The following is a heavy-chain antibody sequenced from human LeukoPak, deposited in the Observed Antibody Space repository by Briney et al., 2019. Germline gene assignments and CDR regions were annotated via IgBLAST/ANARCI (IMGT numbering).Heavy chain of an antibody. CDR2: ISGSGGTT. J-gene: IGHJ4*02. CDR3: AKDYNYYDSSGSDY. Sequence: GGSLRLSCAASGFTFSSYVMSWVRQAPGKGLEWVSGISGSGGTTNYADSVKGRFTISRDNSKNTLYLQMNSLRAEDTAVYYCAKDYNYYDSSGSDYWGQGTLVTVSS. V-gene: IGHV3-23*01. CDR1: GFTFSSYV. D-gene: IGHD3-22*01.